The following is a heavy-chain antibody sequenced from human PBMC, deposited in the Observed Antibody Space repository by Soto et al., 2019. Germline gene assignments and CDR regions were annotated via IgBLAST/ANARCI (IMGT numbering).Heavy chain of an antibody. J-gene: IGHJ4*02. Sequence: SETLSLSCVVSGGSISSGGYSWSWIRQPPGKGLEWIGYIYHSGSTYYNPSLKSRVTISVDRSKNQFSLKLSSVTAADTAVYYCARGQVVAAQHWGQGTLVTVS. D-gene: IGHD2-15*01. CDR2: IYHSGST. CDR1: GGSISSGGYS. CDR3: ARGQVVAAQH. V-gene: IGHV4-30-2*01.